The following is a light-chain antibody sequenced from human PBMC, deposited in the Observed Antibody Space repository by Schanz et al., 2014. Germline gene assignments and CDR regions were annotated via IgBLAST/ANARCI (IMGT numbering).Light chain of an antibody. CDR1: SSDIGGYNY. J-gene: IGLJ3*02. CDR2: EVS. V-gene: IGLV2-8*01. Sequence: QSVLTQPPSASGSPGQSVTISCTGTSSDIGGYNYVSWDQRHPGKAPKLMIFEVSKRPTGVPDRFSGSNSGNTAALTVSGLQAEDEADYYCSSYAGSSGVFGGGTKLTVL. CDR3: SSYAGSSGV.